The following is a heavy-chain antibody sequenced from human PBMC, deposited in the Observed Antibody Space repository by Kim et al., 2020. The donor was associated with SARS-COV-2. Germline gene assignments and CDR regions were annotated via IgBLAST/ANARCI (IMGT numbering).Heavy chain of an antibody. J-gene: IGHJ3*02. D-gene: IGHD3-22*01. Sequence: SETLSLTCTVSGGFMSNYYWSWIRQPPGKGLEWIGYIYNSVNTKYNPSLKSRVTISVDTSKNQFSLKLRSVTAADTAVYYCVRHPQCNYDRSGLCHAFDIWGQGTMVTVSS. CDR3: VRHPQCNYDRSGLCHAFDI. CDR1: GGFMSNYY. V-gene: IGHV4-59*08. CDR2: IYNSVNT.